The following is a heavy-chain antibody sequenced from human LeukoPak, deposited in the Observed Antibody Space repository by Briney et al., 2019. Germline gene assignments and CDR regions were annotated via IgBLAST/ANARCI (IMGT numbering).Heavy chain of an antibody. D-gene: IGHD5-18*01. V-gene: IGHV3-48*02. CDR2: MSTSGSI. CDR1: GFTFSSYT. J-gene: IGHJ4*02. CDR3: SRMIDDNYGHAFVL. Sequence: AGGPLSLSCAASGFTFSSYTMTWVRQAPGKGLEWVSYMSTSGSISYADSVKGRFTISRDNAKNSLYLQMNSLRDEDTAVYYCSRMIDDNYGHAFVLWGQGTLVTVSS.